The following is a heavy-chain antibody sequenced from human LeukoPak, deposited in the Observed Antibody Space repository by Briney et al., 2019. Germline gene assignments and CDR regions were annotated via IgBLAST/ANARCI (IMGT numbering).Heavy chain of an antibody. CDR1: GFTFSSYG. CDR3: AKVRYFDFGGFDY. V-gene: IGHV3-30*18. CDR2: ISYDGSNK. Sequence: GGSLRLSCAASGFTFSSYGMHWVRQAPGKGLEWVAVISYDGSNKYYADSVKGRFTISRDNSKNTLYLQMNSLRAEDTAVYYCAKVRYFDFGGFDYWGQGTLVTVSS. D-gene: IGHD3-9*01. J-gene: IGHJ4*02.